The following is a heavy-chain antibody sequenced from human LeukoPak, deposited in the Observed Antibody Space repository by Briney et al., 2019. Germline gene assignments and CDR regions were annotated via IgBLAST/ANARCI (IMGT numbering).Heavy chain of an antibody. V-gene: IGHV3-15*01. CDR2: IKSKNVGGTT. J-gene: IGHJ5*02. Sequence: GGSLRLSCAASGFTFSDYYMNWVRQAPGKGLEWVGRIKSKNVGGTTDYAAPVKGRFTISRDDSKNTVYLQMNSLKIEDTAVYYCTSHAAFDPWGQGTLVTVSS. CDR1: GFTFSDYY. CDR3: TSHAAFDP.